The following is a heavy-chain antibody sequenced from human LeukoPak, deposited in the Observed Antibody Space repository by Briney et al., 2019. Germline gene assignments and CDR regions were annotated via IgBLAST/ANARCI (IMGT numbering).Heavy chain of an antibody. V-gene: IGHV3-48*04. CDR3: ARGPLIAAAGTW. CDR1: GFTFSSYW. D-gene: IGHD6-13*01. J-gene: IGHJ4*02. CDR2: ISSSSSTI. Sequence: GGSLRLSCAASGFTFSSYWMSWVRQAPGKGLEWVSYISSSSSTIYYADSVKGRFTISRDNAKNSLFLQMNSLRAEDTAVYYCARGPLIAAAGTWWGQGTLVTVSS.